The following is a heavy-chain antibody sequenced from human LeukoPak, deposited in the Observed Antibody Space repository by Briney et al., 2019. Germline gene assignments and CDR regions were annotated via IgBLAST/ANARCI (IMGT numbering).Heavy chain of an antibody. D-gene: IGHD3-22*01. CDR3: ARNYYDSSGYFDDAFDI. J-gene: IGHJ3*02. CDR2: IYTSGST. CDR1: GGSISSYY. Sequence: HSETLSLTCTVSGGSISSYYWSWIRQPAGKGLEWIGRIYTSGSTNYNPSLKSRVTMSVDTSKNQFSLKLSSVTAADTAVYYCARNYYDSSGYFDDAFDIWGQGTMVTVSS. V-gene: IGHV4-4*07.